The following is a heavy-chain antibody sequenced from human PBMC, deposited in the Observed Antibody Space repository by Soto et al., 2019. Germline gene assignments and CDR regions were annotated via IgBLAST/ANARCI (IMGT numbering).Heavy chain of an antibody. J-gene: IGHJ3*02. D-gene: IGHD1-1*01. Sequence: WGSLRLSCAASGFAFSSYAMICRGHSALTGLEWVSAISGSGGSTYYADSVKGRFTISRDNSKNTLYLQMNSLRAEDTAVYYCAKDLSPRRQPIDALDIWGQGTMVTVSS. CDR2: ISGSGGST. V-gene: IGHV3-23*01. CDR1: GFAFSSYA. CDR3: AKDLSPRRQPIDALDI.